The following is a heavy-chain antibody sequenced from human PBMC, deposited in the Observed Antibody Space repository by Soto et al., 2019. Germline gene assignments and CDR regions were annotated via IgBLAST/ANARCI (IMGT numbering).Heavy chain of an antibody. D-gene: IGHD2-2*01. J-gene: IGHJ4*01. CDR1: GYTFTSYY. Sequence: QVQLVQSGAEVKKPGASVKVSCKASGYTFTSYYMHWVRQAPGQGLEWMGIINPSGGSTSHAQTFQGRVHMTRDTSTRTVYMEMSSLRSEDTAVYYCARDGVLYCSSTSCPLGYCGHGTLVTVSS. CDR2: INPSGGST. V-gene: IGHV1-46*03. CDR3: ARDGVLYCSSTSCPLGY.